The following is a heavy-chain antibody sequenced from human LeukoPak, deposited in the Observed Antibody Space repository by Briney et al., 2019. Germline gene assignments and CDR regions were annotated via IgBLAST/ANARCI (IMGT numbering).Heavy chain of an antibody. V-gene: IGHV3-64D*06. CDR3: VKGITKVRGVLDY. CDR2: ISSNGGST. CDR1: GFTFSSYA. Sequence: GGSLRLSCSASGFTFSSYAMLWVRQAPGKGLEYVSAISSNGGSTYYADSVKGRFTISRDNSKNTLYLQMSSLRAEDAALYYCVKGITKVRGVLDYWGQGTLVTVSS. D-gene: IGHD3-10*01. J-gene: IGHJ4*02.